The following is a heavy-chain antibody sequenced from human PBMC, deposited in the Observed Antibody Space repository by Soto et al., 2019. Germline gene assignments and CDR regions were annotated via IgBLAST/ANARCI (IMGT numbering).Heavy chain of an antibody. CDR1: GFTFGDYA. CDR3: TRDRNYDFWSGYGYYYYYGMDV. D-gene: IGHD3-3*01. CDR2: IRSKAYGATT. V-gene: IGHV3-49*03. Sequence: PGGSLRLSCTASGFTFGDYAMSWFRQAPGKGLEWVGFIRSKAYGATTEYAASVKGRFTISRDDSKSIAYLQMNSLKTEDTAVYYCTRDRNYDFWSGYGYYYYYGMDVWGQGTTVTVS. J-gene: IGHJ6*02.